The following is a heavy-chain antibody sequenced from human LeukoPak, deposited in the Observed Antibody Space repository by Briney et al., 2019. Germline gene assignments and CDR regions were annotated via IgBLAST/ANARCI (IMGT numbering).Heavy chain of an antibody. CDR3: ARHRDYVPDI. CDR2: IYPGDSDT. J-gene: IGHJ3*02. V-gene: IGHV5-51*01. Sequence: GESLKISCKGSGYTFTSYWIVWVRQMPGKGLEWMGIIYPGDSDTRYSPSFQGQVTISADKSISAAYLQWSSLKASDTAVYFCARHRDYVPDIWGQGTMVTVSS. CDR1: GYTFTSYW. D-gene: IGHD3-16*01.